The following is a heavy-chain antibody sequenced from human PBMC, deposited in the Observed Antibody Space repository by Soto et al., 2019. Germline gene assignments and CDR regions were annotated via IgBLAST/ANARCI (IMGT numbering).Heavy chain of an antibody. J-gene: IGHJ6*02. D-gene: IGHD2-15*01. Sequence: PGESLKICCKGSGYSFTSYWISWVRQMPGKGLEWMGRIDPSDSYTNYSPSFQGHVTISADKSISTAYLQWSSLRASDTAMYYCARTGAGCSGGNCFYSYGMDVWGQGTTVTVS. CDR2: IDPSDSYT. CDR1: GYSFTSYW. V-gene: IGHV5-10-1*01. CDR3: ARTGAGCSGGNCFYSYGMDV.